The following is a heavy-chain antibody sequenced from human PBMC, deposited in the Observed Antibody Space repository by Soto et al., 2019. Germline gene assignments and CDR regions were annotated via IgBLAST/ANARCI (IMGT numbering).Heavy chain of an antibody. D-gene: IGHD2-15*01. V-gene: IGHV4-31*03. Sequence: QVQLQESGPGLVKPSQTLSLTCTVSGGSISSGGYYWSWIRPHPGKGLEWIGYIYHSGTTYYNPSLKSRVTISVDTSKNQFSLKLTSVTAADTAVYYWARFSGTRLLGWFDPWGQGTLVTVSS. CDR3: ARFSGTRLLGWFDP. CDR2: IYHSGTT. J-gene: IGHJ5*02. CDR1: GGSISSGGYY.